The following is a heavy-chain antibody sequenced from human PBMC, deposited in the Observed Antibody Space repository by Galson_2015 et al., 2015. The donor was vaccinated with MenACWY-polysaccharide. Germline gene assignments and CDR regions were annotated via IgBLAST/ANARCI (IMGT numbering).Heavy chain of an antibody. J-gene: IGHJ4*02. CDR3: AKDLVVSPI. D-gene: IGHD2-15*01. Sequence: SLRLSCAASGFTFSSYGMHWVRQAPGKGLEWVAVISYDGSNKYYEDSVKGRFTISRDNSKNTLYLQMNSLRAEDTAVYYCAKDLVVSPIWGQGTLVTVSS. CDR1: GFTFSSYG. CDR2: ISYDGSNK. V-gene: IGHV3-30*18.